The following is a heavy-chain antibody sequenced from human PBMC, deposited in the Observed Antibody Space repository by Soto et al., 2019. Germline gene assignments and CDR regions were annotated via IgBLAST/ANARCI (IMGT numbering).Heavy chain of an antibody. CDR3: ARIGVGSRR. CDR2: LTPISGSP. Sequence: VQMVQSGAEVKEPGSSVKVSCTNSGDTFSHYVMSWVRPAHGQGLEWLGSLTPISGSPNHAERFEGRLTISADAGTTTIYMELRSLKYDDTAVYYCARIGVGSRRWGQGTMVTVSS. J-gene: IGHJ3*01. CDR1: GDTFSHYV. D-gene: IGHD1-26*01. V-gene: IGHV1-69*18.